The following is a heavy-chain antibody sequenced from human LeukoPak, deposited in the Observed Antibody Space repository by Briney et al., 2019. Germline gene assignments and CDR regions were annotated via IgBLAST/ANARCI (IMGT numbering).Heavy chain of an antibody. D-gene: IGHD6-13*01. J-gene: IGHJ3*02. Sequence: SETLSLTCTVSGGSISSYYWSWIRQPPGKGLEWIGYIYYSGSTNYNPSLKSRVTISVDTSKNQFSLKLSSVTAADTAVYYCAMNLQQLDGGAFDIWGQGTMVTVSS. CDR1: GGSISSYY. CDR3: AMNLQQLDGGAFDI. CDR2: IYYSGST. V-gene: IGHV4-59*08.